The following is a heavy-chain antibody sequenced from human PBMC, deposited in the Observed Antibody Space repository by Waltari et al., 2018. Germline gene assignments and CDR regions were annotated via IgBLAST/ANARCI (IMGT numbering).Heavy chain of an antibody. Sequence: EVQLVESGGGLVQPGGSLRLSCVASGFTFRSHFMSWLRQAPGKGLEWVANIKQDGSEKYYVDSVKGRFTISRDNAENSLSLQMNSLRAEDTAVYYCARYVRPIYYMDVWGKGTTVTVSS. J-gene: IGHJ6*03. D-gene: IGHD3-10*02. CDR2: IKQDGSEK. V-gene: IGHV3-7*04. CDR1: GFTFRSHF. CDR3: ARYVRPIYYMDV.